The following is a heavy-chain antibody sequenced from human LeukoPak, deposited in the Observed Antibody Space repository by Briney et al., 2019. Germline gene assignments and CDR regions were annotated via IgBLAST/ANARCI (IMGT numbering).Heavy chain of an antibody. CDR2: IYPVDSDT. CDR1: GYSFPIYW. Sequence: GESLKISCKGSGYSFPIYWIGWVRQMPGKGLEWMGIIYPVDSDTTYSPSFQGQVIISADKSISTAYLQWSSLKASDTAMYYCARASENRIAVAGALDYWGQGTLVTVSS. D-gene: IGHD6-19*01. V-gene: IGHV5-51*01. CDR3: ARASENRIAVAGALDY. J-gene: IGHJ4*02.